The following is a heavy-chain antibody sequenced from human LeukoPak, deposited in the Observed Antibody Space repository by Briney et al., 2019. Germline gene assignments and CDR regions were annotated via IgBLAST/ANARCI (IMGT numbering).Heavy chain of an antibody. J-gene: IGHJ4*02. CDR3: AHVGYINPY. D-gene: IGHD1-1*01. CDR2: ISGSGGST. Sequence: TGGSLRLSCAASGFTFSSYAMRWVRQAPGKGLEWVSAISGSGGSTYYADSVKGRFTIPRDNPKNTLYLQMNSLRAEDTAVYYCAHVGYINPYWGQGTLVTVSS. V-gene: IGHV3-23*01. CDR1: GFTFSSYA.